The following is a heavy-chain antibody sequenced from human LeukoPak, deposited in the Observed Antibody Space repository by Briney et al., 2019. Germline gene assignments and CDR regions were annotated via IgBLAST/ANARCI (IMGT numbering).Heavy chain of an antibody. V-gene: IGHV1-18*01. CDR2: ISAHNGNT. Sequence: ASVKVTCKASVFTFNNFGISWVRQAPAQGLEWMAWISAHNGNTHYAQKFQDRVTVTRDTSTRTAYMELRSLTSDDTAVFYCARRSRDALDIWGQGTMVTVSS. CDR1: VFTFNNFG. J-gene: IGHJ3*02. CDR3: ARRSRDALDI.